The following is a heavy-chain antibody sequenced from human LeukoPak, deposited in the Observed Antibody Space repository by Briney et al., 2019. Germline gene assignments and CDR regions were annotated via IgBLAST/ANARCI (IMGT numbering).Heavy chain of an antibody. J-gene: IGHJ4*02. D-gene: IGHD3-10*01. CDR3: ARDPPYYYGSGDSKPTYFFDY. V-gene: IGHV1-2*02. CDR2: INPNSGGT. Sequence: ASVKVSCKASGYTFTGYYIHWVRQAPGQGLEWMGWINPNSGGTNYAQNFQGRVTMTRDTSISTAYMELCRLRSDDTAVYYCARDPPYYYGSGDSKPTYFFDYWGQGTLVTVSS. CDR1: GYTFTGYY.